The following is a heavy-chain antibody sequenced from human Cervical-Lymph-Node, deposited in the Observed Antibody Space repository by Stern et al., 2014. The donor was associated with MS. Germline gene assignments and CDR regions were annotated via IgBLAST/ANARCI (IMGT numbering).Heavy chain of an antibody. CDR1: GFTFSSYS. CDR3: ARVIVVAGVDY. D-gene: IGHD6-19*01. V-gene: IGHV3-48*01. J-gene: IGHJ4*02. CDR2: ISSSSSTI. Sequence: EVQLVESGGGLVQSGGSLRLSCAASGFTFSSYSMNWVRQAPGKGLEWVSYISSSSSTIYYADSVKGRFTISRDNAKNSLYLQMNSLRAEDTAVYYCARVIVVAGVDYWGQGTLVTVSS.